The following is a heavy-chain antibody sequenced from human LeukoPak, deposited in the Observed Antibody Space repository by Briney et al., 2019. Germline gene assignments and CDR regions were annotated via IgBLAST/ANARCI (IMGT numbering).Heavy chain of an antibody. CDR1: GYTFTGYY. Sequence: ASVKVSCKASGYTFTGYYMHWVRQAPGQGLEWMGWINPNSGGTNYAQKFQGRVTMTRDTSISTAYMELSRLRSDDTAVYYCASGTRDYDFWSGSYYYYMDVWGKGTTVTVSS. CDR3: ASGTRDYDFWSGSYYYYMDV. CDR2: INPNSGGT. D-gene: IGHD3-3*01. J-gene: IGHJ6*03. V-gene: IGHV1-2*02.